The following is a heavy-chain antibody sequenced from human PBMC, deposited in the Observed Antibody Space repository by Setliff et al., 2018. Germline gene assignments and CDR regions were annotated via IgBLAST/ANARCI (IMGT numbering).Heavy chain of an antibody. CDR1: GYTFTSYG. D-gene: IGHD3-3*01. V-gene: IGHV1-18*01. CDR3: ARDTYIGDFWSGYYIQGQFDP. J-gene: IGHJ5*02. Sequence: ASVKVSCKASGYTFTSYGISWVRQAPGQGLEWMGWISAYNGNTNYAQKLQGRVTMTTDTSTSTAYMELRSLRSEDTAVYYCARDTYIGDFWSGYYIQGQFDPWGQGTLVTVSS. CDR2: ISAYNGNT.